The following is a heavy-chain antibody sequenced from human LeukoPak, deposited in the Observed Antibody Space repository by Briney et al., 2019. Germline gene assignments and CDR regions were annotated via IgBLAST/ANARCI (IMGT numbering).Heavy chain of an antibody. CDR2: INHSGST. V-gene: IGHV4-39*07. J-gene: IGHJ4*02. CDR1: GGSISSSSYY. CDR3: ARANLVVPAAILRPHFDY. D-gene: IGHD2-2*02. Sequence: SETLSLTCTVSGGSISSSSYYWGWIRQPPGKGLEWIGEINHSGSTNYNPSLKSRVTISVDTSKNQFSLKLSSVTAADTAVYYCARANLVVPAAILRPHFDYWGQGTLVTVSS.